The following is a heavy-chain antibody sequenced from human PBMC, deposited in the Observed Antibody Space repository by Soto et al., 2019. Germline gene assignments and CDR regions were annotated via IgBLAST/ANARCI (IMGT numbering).Heavy chain of an antibody. CDR1: GCTFSSYA. V-gene: IGHV1-69*13. J-gene: IGHJ6*02. D-gene: IGHD5-12*01. CDR2: IIPIFGTA. Sequence: EASLKVSCKASGCTFSSYAISCVRHTPGQGLEWIGGIIPIFGTANYAQKFQGRVTITADESTSTAYMELSSLRSEDTAVYYCARRGGYSGYDPTYYYYGMEVWGQGTTVTVSS. CDR3: ARRGGYSGYDPTYYYYGMEV.